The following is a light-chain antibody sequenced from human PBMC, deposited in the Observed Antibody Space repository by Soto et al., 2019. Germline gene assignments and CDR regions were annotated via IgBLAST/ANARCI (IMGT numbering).Light chain of an antibody. J-gene: IGLJ1*01. CDR3: SSYSSSSTLFV. Sequence: QSALTQPASVSGSSGQSITISCTGTSSDVGAYKYVSWYQQHPGKAPKVMIYDVSNRPSGVSNRFSGSKSGNTASLTISGLRAEDEADYFCSSYSSSSTLFVFGTGTKVTVL. CDR1: SSDVGAYKY. CDR2: DVS. V-gene: IGLV2-14*03.